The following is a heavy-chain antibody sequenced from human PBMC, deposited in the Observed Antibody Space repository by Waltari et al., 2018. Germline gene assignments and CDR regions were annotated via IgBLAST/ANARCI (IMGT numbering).Heavy chain of an antibody. CDR2: ISAYNGKK. V-gene: IGHV1-18*01. Sequence: QVQLVQSGAEVKKPGASVKVSCKASGYTFTSYGISWVRQAPGQGLQWRGWISAYNGKKNYAQKLQGRVTMTTDTSTSTAYMELRSLRSDDTAVYYCARGTVYDFWSGYYGPYHMDVWGKGTTVTVSS. CDR3: ARGTVYDFWSGYYGPYHMDV. D-gene: IGHD3-3*01. CDR1: GYTFTSYG. J-gene: IGHJ6*03.